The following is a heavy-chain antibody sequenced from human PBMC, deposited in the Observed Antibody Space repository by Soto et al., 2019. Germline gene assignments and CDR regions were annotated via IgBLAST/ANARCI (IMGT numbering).Heavy chain of an antibody. CDR1: GFTFNNYV. CDR2: ISGSGGST. V-gene: IGHV3-23*01. D-gene: IGHD2-15*01. J-gene: IGHJ5*02. CDR3: AKETHKWTPPYSPWFDP. Sequence: GGSLRLSCAASGFTFNNYVMSWVRQAPGKGLDWVSAISGSGGSTYYADSVKGRFTISRDNSKNTLYLQMNSLRAEDTAVYYCAKETHKWTPPYSPWFDPWGQGTLVTVSS.